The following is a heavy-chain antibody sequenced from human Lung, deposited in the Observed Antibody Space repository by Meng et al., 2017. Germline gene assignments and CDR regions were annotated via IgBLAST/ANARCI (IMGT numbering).Heavy chain of an antibody. CDR2: ISSSSA. CDR1: GFTFSSYS. CDR3: ARGRVVVAATPSDY. V-gene: IGHV3-21*01. J-gene: IGHJ4*02. D-gene: IGHD2-15*01. Sequence: EVQLVESGGGLVKPGGFLRLSCAASGFTFSSYSMNWVRQAPGKGLEWVSSISSSSAYADSVKGRFTISRDNAKNSLYLQMNSLRAEDTAVYYCARGRVVVAATPSDYWGQGTLVTSPQ.